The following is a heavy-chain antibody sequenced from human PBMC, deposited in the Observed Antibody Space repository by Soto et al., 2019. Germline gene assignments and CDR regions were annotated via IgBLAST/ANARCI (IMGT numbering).Heavy chain of an antibody. V-gene: IGHV1-8*02. CDR2: MNPNSGNT. D-gene: IGHD6-13*01. CDR1: GYTFTSYY. J-gene: IGHJ6*02. CDR3: ATKGRWYVGYYYYGMDV. Sequence: EASVKVSCKASGYTFTSYYMHWVRQAPGQGLEWMGWMNPNSGNTGYAQKFQGRVTMTRNTSISTAYMELSSLRSEDTAVYYCATKGRWYVGYYYYGMDVWGQGTTVTVSS.